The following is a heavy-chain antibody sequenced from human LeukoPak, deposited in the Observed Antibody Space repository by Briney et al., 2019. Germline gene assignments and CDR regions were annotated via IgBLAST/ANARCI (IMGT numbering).Heavy chain of an antibody. D-gene: IGHD3-3*01. CDR1: GGTFSSYA. J-gene: IGHJ4*02. Sequence: GASVKVSCKASGGTFSSYAISWVRQAPGQGLEWMGGIIPIFGTANYAQKFQGRVTITADESTSTAYMELSSLRSEDTAVYYCAREAGGYYDFWSGSYVDYWGERTLVTVSS. CDR3: AREAGGYYDFWSGSYVDY. CDR2: IIPIFGTA. V-gene: IGHV1-69*13.